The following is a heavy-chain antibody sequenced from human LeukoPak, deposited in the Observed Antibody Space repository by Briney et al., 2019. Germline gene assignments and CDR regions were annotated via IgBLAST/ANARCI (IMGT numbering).Heavy chain of an antibody. CDR3: ASQLVYLLDAFDI. CDR2: ISGSGGST. J-gene: IGHJ3*02. D-gene: IGHD6-13*01. V-gene: IGHV3-23*01. Sequence: PGGSLRLSCAASGFTFTSYAMHWVRQAPGKGLEWVSAISGSGGSTYYADSVKGRFTISRDNSKNTLYLQMNSLRAEDTAVYYCASQLVYLLDAFDIWGQGTMVTVSS. CDR1: GFTFTSYA.